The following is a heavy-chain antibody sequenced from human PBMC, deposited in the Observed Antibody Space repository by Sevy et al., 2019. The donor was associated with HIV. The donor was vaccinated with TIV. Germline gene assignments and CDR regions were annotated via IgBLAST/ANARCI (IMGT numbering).Heavy chain of an antibody. Sequence: GGSLRLSCAASGFTFRSLEMNWVRQAPGKGLEWVSYISSSGDTTDYTDSVRGRFTISRDNAKKSLYLQMNSLRGEDTAIYYCAKRGGQYDLGMDVWGQGTTVTVSS. V-gene: IGHV3-48*03. CDR2: ISSSGDTT. D-gene: IGHD3-3*01. CDR3: AKRGGQYDLGMDV. CDR1: GFTFRSLE. J-gene: IGHJ6*02.